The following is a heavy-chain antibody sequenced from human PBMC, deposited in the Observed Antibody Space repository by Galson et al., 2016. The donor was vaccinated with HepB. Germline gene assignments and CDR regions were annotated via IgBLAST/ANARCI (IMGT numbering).Heavy chain of an antibody. V-gene: IGHV3-48*02. Sequence: SLRLSCAASGFTFSSYSMNWVRLAPGKGLEWVSYISSTGSTMFYTDSVKGRFTISRDNAKNSLYLQMNSLRDEDTAVYYCARRSSSGWYDLANWYFDLWGRGTLVTVSS. CDR2: ISSTGSTM. CDR1: GFTFSSYS. D-gene: IGHD6-19*01. J-gene: IGHJ2*01. CDR3: ARRSSSGWYDLANWYFDL.